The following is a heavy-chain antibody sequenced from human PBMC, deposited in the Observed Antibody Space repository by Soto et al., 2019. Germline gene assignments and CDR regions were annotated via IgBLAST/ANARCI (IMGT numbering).Heavy chain of an antibody. CDR2: IYYSGST. Sequence: QVQLQESGPGLVKPSQTLSLTCTVSGGSISSGDYYWSWIRQPPGKGLVWIGYIYYSGSTYYNPPRKSRVTVSVDTSKNKFSLKLSSVTAADTAVYYCARRLVVTAIFDYWGQGTLVTVSS. CDR1: GGSISSGDYY. D-gene: IGHD2-21*02. V-gene: IGHV4-30-4*01. CDR3: ARRLVVTAIFDY. J-gene: IGHJ4*02.